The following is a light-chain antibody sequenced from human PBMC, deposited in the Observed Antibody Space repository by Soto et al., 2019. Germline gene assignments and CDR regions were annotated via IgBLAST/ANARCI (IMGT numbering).Light chain of an antibody. CDR3: KQYNSYALK. J-gene: IGKJ5*01. CDR2: RAS. V-gene: IGKV1-5*03. CDR1: QSISYW. Sequence: DIQMSHAPSTLSASVGDRVTITCRASQSISYWLAWYQQKPGKDPTLLISRASTLESGVPPRFSGSGFGTDFTLTIDSLQPDDFGTYYCKQYNSYALKFGQGTRLEIK.